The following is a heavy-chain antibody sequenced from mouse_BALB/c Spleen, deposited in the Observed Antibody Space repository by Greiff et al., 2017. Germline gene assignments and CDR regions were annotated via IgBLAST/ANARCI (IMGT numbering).Heavy chain of an antibody. Sequence: EVKLVESGGGLVKPGGSLKLSCAASGFTFSSYAMSWVRQSPEKGLEWVAEISSGGSYTYYPDTVTGRFTISRDNAKNTLYLEMSSLRSEDTAMYYCARSYYGNYEGAMDYWGQGTSVTVSS. J-gene: IGHJ4*01. CDR3: ARSYYGNYEGAMDY. D-gene: IGHD2-10*01. CDR1: GFTFSSYA. CDR2: ISSGGSYT. V-gene: IGHV5-9-4*01.